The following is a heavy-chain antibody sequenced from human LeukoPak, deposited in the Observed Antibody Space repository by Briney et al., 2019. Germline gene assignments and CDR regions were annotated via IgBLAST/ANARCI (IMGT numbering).Heavy chain of an antibody. V-gene: IGHV3-48*03. CDR2: ISIGGSTI. J-gene: IGHJ4*02. D-gene: IGHD6-13*01. CDR1: GFTFSSYE. Sequence: GGSLRLSCTASGFTFSSYEMNWVRQAPGKGLEWVSSISIGGSTIYYADSVKGRFTISRDNAKNSLYLQMDSLRAEDTAVYFCARDPGYGHSWHNLFDYWGQGTLVTVSS. CDR3: ARDPGYGHSWHNLFDY.